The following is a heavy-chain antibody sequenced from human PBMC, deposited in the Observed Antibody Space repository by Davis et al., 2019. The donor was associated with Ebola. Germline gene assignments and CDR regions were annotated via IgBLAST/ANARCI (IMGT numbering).Heavy chain of an antibody. D-gene: IGHD3-22*01. V-gene: IGHV3-33*01. J-gene: IGHJ4*02. CDR1: GFTFRSYG. CDR2: IWYDGSDK. CDR3: GRDVGQYDTPEY. Sequence: GESLKISCAASGFTFRSYGMHWVRQAPGKGLEWVAVIWYDGSDKYYADSVKGRFIISRDNSKNTLHLQMNSLRVEDTALYYCGRDVGQYDTPEYWGQGTLVTVSS.